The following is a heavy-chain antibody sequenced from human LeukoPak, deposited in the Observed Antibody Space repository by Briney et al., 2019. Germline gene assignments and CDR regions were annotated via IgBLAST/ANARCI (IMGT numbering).Heavy chain of an antibody. Sequence: GGSLRLSCAASGFIFNNYAMSWVRQAPGKGLEWVSGISGSGGNTHYVDSVKGRSTSSRDNSKNTLYMQIYRTTAEQTAVYYVAKNICPSDNCLFYFDYWGQGALVTVSS. V-gene: IGHV3-23*01. D-gene: IGHD1-1*01. CDR3: AKNICPSDNCLFYFDY. J-gene: IGHJ4*02. CDR1: GFIFNNYA. CDR2: ISGSGGNT.